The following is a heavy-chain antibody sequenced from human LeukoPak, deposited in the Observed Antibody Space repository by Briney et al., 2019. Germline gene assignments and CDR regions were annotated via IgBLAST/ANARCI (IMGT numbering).Heavy chain of an antibody. CDR3: AKSSGSSNWYEFDY. D-gene: IGHD6-13*01. V-gene: IGHV3-23*01. CDR1: GFTFSSYG. CDR2: ISGSGGST. J-gene: IGHJ4*02. Sequence: GGSLRLSCAASGFTFSSYGMSWVRQAPGKGLEWVSSISGSGGSTNYADSVKGRFTISRDNSKNTLYLQMNSLRAEDTAVYYCAKSSGSSNWYEFDYWGQGILVTVSS.